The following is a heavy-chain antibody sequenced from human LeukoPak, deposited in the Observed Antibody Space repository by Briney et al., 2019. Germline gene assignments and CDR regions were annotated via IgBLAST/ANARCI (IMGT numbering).Heavy chain of an antibody. Sequence: GGSLRLSCAASGFTFSSYWMSWVRQAPGKGLEWVANIKQDGSEKYYVDSVKGRFTISRDNAKNSLYLQMNSLRAEDTAVYYCASRGSGWSSDAFDIWGQGTMVTVSS. CDR3: ASRGSGWSSDAFDI. J-gene: IGHJ3*02. CDR2: IKQDGSEK. CDR1: GFTFSSYW. V-gene: IGHV3-7*01. D-gene: IGHD6-13*01.